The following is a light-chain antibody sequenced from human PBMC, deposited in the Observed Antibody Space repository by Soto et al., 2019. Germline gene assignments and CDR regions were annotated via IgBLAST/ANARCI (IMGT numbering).Light chain of an antibody. CDR2: GAS. CDR1: QSVSSN. CDR3: QQSNNWPPLP. V-gene: IGKV3-15*01. Sequence: EIVMTQSPATLSVSPGERATLSCRASQSVSSNLAWYQQKPGQAPRLLIYGASTRATGIPARFSGSGSGTEFTLTISSLLSEDFAVYYCQQSNNWPPLPFCAGTKVEIK. J-gene: IGKJ4*01.